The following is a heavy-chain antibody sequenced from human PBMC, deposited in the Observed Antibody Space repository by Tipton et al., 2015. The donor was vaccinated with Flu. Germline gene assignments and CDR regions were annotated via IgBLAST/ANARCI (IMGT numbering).Heavy chain of an antibody. CDR2: IYTNANT. J-gene: IGHJ3*02. CDR1: GGSITRGSYY. CDR3: ARRKAAKAAFDI. D-gene: IGHD2-15*01. V-gene: IGHV4-61*02. Sequence: TLSLTCTVSGGSITRGSYYYNWIRQPAGKGLEWIGRIYTNANTNYNPSLKSRVTISVDTSKNQFSLKLSSVTAADTAVYYCARRKAAKAAFDIWGQGTMVTVSS.